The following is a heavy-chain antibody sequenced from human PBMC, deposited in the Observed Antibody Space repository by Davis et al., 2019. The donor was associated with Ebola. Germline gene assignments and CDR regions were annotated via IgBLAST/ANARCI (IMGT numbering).Heavy chain of an antibody. Sequence: MPSETLSLTCPVSGGSISTTDYYWGWIRQPPGKGLEWVGCVYHTGATYYSSSLKSRLIISVDTSKNQFSLRLTSVTAADTAVYYCARRYDYDFWSGSSFYFDHWGQGTLVTVSS. J-gene: IGHJ4*02. CDR3: ARRYDYDFWSGSSFYFDH. D-gene: IGHD3-3*01. CDR2: VYHTGAT. CDR1: GGSISTTDYY. V-gene: IGHV4-39*01.